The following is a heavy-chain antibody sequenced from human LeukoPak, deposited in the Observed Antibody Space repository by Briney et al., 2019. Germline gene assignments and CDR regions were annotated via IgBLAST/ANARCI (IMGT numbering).Heavy chain of an antibody. CDR3: ARAKITIFGVVTIPPYFDY. V-gene: IGHV4-34*01. CDR1: GGSFSGYY. Sequence: SETLSLTCAVYGGSFSGYYWSWIRQPPGKGLEWIGEINHSGSTNYNPSLKSRVTISVDTSKNQFSLKLSSVTAADTAVYYCARAKITIFGVVTIPPYFDYWGQGTLVTVSS. CDR2: INHSGST. D-gene: IGHD3-3*01. J-gene: IGHJ4*02.